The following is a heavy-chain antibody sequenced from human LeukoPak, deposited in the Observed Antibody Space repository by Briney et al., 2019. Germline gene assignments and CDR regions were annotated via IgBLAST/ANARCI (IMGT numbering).Heavy chain of an antibody. J-gene: IGHJ4*02. D-gene: IGHD3-22*01. Sequence: SETLSLTCTVSGGSISNFYWSWIRQPPGKGLEWIGYIHNSGSTKYNPSLKSRVTISVVTAKNQFSLKVSSVTAADTAVYYCARSPYYDSSGINFDTGAREPWSPSPQ. CDR3: ARSPYYDSSGINFDT. V-gene: IGHV4-59*01. CDR2: IHNSGST. CDR1: GGSISNFY.